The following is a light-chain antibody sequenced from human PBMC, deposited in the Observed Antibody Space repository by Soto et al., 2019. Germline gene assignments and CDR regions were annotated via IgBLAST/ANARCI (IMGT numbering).Light chain of an antibody. J-gene: IGLJ2*01. CDR1: MRDVGPYNL. CDR3: SSYTTKSSLI. Sequence: QSALPQPASVSGSHGQSITLSCAGTMRDVGPYNLVSWYQQHPGRAPQLIIHEVRNRPSGISFRFSGSTSGNTASLTISGLQAEDEADYYCSSYTTKSSLIFGGGTKVTVL. V-gene: IGLV2-14*01. CDR2: EVR.